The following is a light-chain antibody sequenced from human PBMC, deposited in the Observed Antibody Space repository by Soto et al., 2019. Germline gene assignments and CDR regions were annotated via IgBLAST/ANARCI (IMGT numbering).Light chain of an antibody. V-gene: IGKV3-20*01. J-gene: IGKJ4*01. Sequence: EVVFTQSPGTLSLSPGEGATLSCRASQSVSNRYFAWYQQKPGQAPRLLIYRVSSRATGIPDRFSGSGSGTDFTLTISRLEPEDFAVYYCQQYGNVPLTFGGGTKV. CDR3: QQYGNVPLT. CDR2: RVS. CDR1: QSVSNRY.